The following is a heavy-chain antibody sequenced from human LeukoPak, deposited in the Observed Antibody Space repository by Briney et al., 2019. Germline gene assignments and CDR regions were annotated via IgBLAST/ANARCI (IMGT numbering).Heavy chain of an antibody. CDR1: GFTFSSYE. D-gene: IGHD3-16*01. J-gene: IGHJ6*03. CDR2: ISSSGSTI. Sequence: GGSLRLSCAASGFTFSSYEMNWVRQAPGKGLEWVSYISSSGSTIYYADSVKGRFTISRDNSKNTLYLQMNSLRAEDSAVYYCAKTDGGTFPYMDVWGKGTTVTISS. V-gene: IGHV3-48*03. CDR3: AKTDGGTFPYMDV.